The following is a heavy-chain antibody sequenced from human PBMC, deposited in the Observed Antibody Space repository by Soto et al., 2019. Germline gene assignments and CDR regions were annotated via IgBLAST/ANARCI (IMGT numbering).Heavy chain of an antibody. V-gene: IGHV3-53*02. Sequence: EVQLVETGGGLIQPGGSLRLSCVASGFTVSSNYMSWVRQAPGMGLEWVSVIYSGGSTYYADSVKGRFTISRDNSKNTLYIQMNSLRAEDTAVYYCARERGYDSSGYYRFQYFQHWGQGTLVTVSS. CDR2: IYSGGST. CDR3: ARERGYDSSGYYRFQYFQH. CDR1: GFTVSSNY. D-gene: IGHD3-22*01. J-gene: IGHJ1*01.